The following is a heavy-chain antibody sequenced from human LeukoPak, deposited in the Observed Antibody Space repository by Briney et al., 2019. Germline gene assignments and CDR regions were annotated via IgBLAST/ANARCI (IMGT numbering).Heavy chain of an antibody. J-gene: IGHJ4*02. CDR2: FDSENNKV. Sequence: GASVNLSRNISGYSLTDISNHWGRDPPAQGLEWMGGFDSENNKVVYSQKFQGRVTMTEDTSADTAYMELTSLRSEDTAVYFCATDRVYRSSGRTWGFFDYWGQGTLVIVSS. CDR3: ATDRVYRSSGRTWGFFDY. CDR1: GYSLTDIS. V-gene: IGHV1-24*01. D-gene: IGHD6-19*01.